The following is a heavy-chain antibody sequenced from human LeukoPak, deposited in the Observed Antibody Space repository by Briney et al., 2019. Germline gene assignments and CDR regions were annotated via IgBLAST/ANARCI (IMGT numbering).Heavy chain of an antibody. CDR2: ISSSSSYI. CDR1: GFTFSSYS. J-gene: IGHJ4*02. D-gene: IGHD5-12*01. V-gene: IGHV3-21*01. CDR3: AREPTSQAEGLFDY. Sequence: PGGSLRLSCAASGFTFSSYSMNWVRQAPGKGLEWVSSISSSSSYIYYADSVKGRFTISRDNAKNSLYLQMNSLRAEDTAVYYCAREPTSQAEGLFDYWGQGTLVTVSS.